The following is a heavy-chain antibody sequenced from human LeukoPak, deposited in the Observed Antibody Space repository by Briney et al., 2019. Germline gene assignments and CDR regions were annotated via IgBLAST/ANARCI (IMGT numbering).Heavy chain of an antibody. CDR3: ARPMLPGYGSDKYGMDV. CDR1: GGSIGSYY. Sequence: SETLSLTCTVSGGSIGSYYWSWIRQPPGKGLEWIGYIYYSGSTNYNPSLKSRVTISVDTSKNQFSLKLSSVTAADTAVYYCARPMLPGYGSDKYGMDVWGQGTTVTVSS. J-gene: IGHJ6*02. D-gene: IGHD3-10*01. CDR2: IYYSGST. V-gene: IGHV4-59*08.